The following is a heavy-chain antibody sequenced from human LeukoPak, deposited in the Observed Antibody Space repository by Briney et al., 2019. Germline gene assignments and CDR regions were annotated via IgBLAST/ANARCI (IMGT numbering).Heavy chain of an antibody. V-gene: IGHV3-74*01. CDR2: INSDGSST. Sequence: SCKASGGTFSSYWMHWVRQAPGKGLVWVSRINSDGSSTSYADSVKGRFTISRDNAKNTLYLQMNSLRAEDTAVYYCARDHYYDSSGLSLYAFDIWGQGTMVTVSS. CDR1: GGTFSSYW. D-gene: IGHD3-22*01. CDR3: ARDHYYDSSGLSLYAFDI. J-gene: IGHJ3*02.